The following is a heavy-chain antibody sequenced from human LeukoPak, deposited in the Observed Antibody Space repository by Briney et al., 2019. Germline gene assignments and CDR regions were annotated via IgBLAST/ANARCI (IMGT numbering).Heavy chain of an antibody. CDR1: GGSISSNSYY. CDR3: ARNRYYYGSGNYGVPNWFDP. J-gene: IGHJ5*02. Sequence: SETLSLTCTVSGGSISSNSYYWGWIRQPPGKGLKWIGSIYYSGSTYYNPSLKSRVTISVDTSKNQFSLKLNSVTAADTAVYYCARNRYYYGSGNYGVPNWFDPWGQGTLVTVSS. CDR2: IYYSGST. V-gene: IGHV4-39*01. D-gene: IGHD3-10*01.